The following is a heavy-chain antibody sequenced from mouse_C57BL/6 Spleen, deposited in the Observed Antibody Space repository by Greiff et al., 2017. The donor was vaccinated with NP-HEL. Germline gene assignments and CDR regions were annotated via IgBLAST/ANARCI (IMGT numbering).Heavy chain of an antibody. Sequence: QVHVKQPGAELVKPGASVKLSCKASGYTFTSYWMHWVKQRPGRGLEWIGRIDPNSGGTKYNEKFKSKATLTVDKPSSTAYMQLSSLTSEDSAVYYCARGSYYSTDVYFDYWGQGTTLTVSS. CDR1: GYTFTSYW. D-gene: IGHD2-5*01. CDR2: IDPNSGGT. CDR3: ARGSYYSTDVYFDY. J-gene: IGHJ2*01. V-gene: IGHV1-72*01.